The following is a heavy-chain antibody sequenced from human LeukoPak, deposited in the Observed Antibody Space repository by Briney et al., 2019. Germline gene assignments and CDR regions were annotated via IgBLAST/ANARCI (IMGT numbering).Heavy chain of an antibody. CDR3: ARSDSSGYHPEYYFDY. Sequence: SETLSLTCTVSGGSISSYYWGWIRQPPGKGLEWIGYIYYSGSTNYNPSLKSRVTISVDTSRNQFSLKLSSVTAADTAVYYCARSDSSGYHPEYYFDYWGQGTLVTVSS. CDR1: GGSISSYY. J-gene: IGHJ4*02. D-gene: IGHD3-22*01. V-gene: IGHV4-59*01. CDR2: IYYSGST.